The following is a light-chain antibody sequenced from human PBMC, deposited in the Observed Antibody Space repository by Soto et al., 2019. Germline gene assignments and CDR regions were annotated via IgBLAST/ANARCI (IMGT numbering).Light chain of an antibody. CDR2: GAS. J-gene: IGKJ3*01. CDR3: QDYGTSRFT. CDR1: QSVSSNY. Sequence: EIVLTQSPGTLSLSQGERATLSCRASQSVSSNYLAWYQQKPGQAPRLLIYGASSRATGVPDRFSVSGSGTDFTPTISRLEPEDAAVYSCQDYGTSRFTFGPGTKVDIK. V-gene: IGKV3-20*01.